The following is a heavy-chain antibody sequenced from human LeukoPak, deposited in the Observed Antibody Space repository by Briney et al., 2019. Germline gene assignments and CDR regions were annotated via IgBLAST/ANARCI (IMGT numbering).Heavy chain of an antibody. Sequence: GASVKVSCKASGYTFTGYYMHWVRQAPGQGLEWMGWINPNSGGTNYAQKFQGRVTMTRDTSISTAYMELSRLRSDDTAVYYCARAYYSNPRCYYYYMDVWGKGTTVTVSS. CDR2: INPNSGGT. D-gene: IGHD4-11*01. V-gene: IGHV1-2*02. CDR3: ARAYYSNPRCYYYYMDV. CDR1: GYTFTGYY. J-gene: IGHJ6*03.